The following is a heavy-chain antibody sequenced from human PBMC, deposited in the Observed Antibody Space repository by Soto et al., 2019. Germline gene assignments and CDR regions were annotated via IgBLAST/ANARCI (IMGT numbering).Heavy chain of an antibody. D-gene: IGHD2-2*01. Sequence: SETLSLTCTVSGGSISSYYWSWIRQPPGKGLEWIGYIYYSGSTNYNPSLKSRVTISVDTSKNQFSLKLSSVTAADTAVYYCARVGYVRSTVRSMDVWGQGTTVTVS. CDR1: GGSISSYY. CDR3: ARVGYVRSTVRSMDV. J-gene: IGHJ6*02. V-gene: IGHV4-59*01. CDR2: IYYSGST.